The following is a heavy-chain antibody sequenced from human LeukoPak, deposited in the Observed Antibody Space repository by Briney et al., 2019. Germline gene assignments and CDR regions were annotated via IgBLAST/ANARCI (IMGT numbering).Heavy chain of an antibody. CDR2: ISGSGSGT. CDR3: ASRAQNYYDYLPPLH. Sequence: PGGSLRLSCAASGFTFSSYAMNWVRQAPGKGLGWVSTISGSGSGTYYADSVRGRFAISRDNSKNTLYLQMNSLRAEDTAVYYCASRAQNYYDYLPPLHWGQGTLLTVSS. J-gene: IGHJ4*02. CDR1: GFTFSSYA. D-gene: IGHD3-16*01. V-gene: IGHV3-23*01.